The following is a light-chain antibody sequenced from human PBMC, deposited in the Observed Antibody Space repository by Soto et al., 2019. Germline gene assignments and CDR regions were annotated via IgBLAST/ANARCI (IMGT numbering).Light chain of an antibody. CDR3: QVWDTSTVV. J-gene: IGLJ2*01. V-gene: IGLV3-9*01. CDR2: RDS. CDR1: NIGTKN. Sequence: SYELTQPLSVSVALGQTARISCGGNNIGTKNVHWYQQKSGQAPVLVIYRDSKWPSGIPERFSGSNSGNTDTLTISRVQAGDEADYYCQVWDTSTVVFGGGTKVTVL.